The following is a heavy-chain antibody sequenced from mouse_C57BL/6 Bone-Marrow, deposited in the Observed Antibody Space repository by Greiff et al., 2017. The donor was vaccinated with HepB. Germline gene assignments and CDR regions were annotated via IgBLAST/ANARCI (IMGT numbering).Heavy chain of an antibody. CDR2: ISSGGSYT. V-gene: IGHV5-6*02. CDR3: ARRSILDY. Sequence: DVKLVESGGDLVKPGGSLKLSCAASGFTFSSYGMSWVRQTPDKRLEWVATISSGGSYTYYPDSVKGRFTISRDNAKNTLYLQMSSLKSEDTAMYYCARRSILDYWGQGTTLTVSS. CDR1: GFTFSSYG. J-gene: IGHJ2*01.